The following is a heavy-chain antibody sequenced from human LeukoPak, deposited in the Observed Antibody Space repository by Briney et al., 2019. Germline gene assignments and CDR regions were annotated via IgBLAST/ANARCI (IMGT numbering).Heavy chain of an antibody. CDR3: ARSSVPYYYYNYSMDV. Sequence: TSETLSLTCTVSGGSISSYYWSWIRQPPGKGLEWIGYIYYSGSTNYNPSLKSRVTISVDTSKNQFSLKLSSVTAADTAVYYCARSSVPYYYYNYSMDVWGNGTTVTVSS. CDR2: IYYSGST. D-gene: IGHD3-22*01. V-gene: IGHV4-59*01. CDR1: GGSISSYY. J-gene: IGHJ6*03.